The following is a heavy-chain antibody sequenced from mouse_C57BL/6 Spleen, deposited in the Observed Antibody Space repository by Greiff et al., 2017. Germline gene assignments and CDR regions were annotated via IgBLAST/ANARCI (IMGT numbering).Heavy chain of an antibody. V-gene: IGHV5-16*01. CDR2: INYDGSST. Sequence: EVKLVESEGGLVQPGSSMKLSCTASGFTFSDYYMAWVRQVPEKGLEWVANINYDGSSTYYLDSLKSRFIISRDNAKNILYLQMSSLKSEDTATYDCARDHYDGSSYGCFDVWGTGTTVTVSS. CDR3: ARDHYDGSSYGCFDV. J-gene: IGHJ1*03. D-gene: IGHD1-1*01. CDR1: GFTFSDYY.